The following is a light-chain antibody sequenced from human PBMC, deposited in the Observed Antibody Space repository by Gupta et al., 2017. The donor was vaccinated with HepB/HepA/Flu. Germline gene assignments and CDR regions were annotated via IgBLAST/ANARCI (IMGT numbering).Light chain of an antibody. V-gene: IGKV1-39*01. CDR2: AAS. Sequence: DIQMTQSPSSLSASVGDRVTITCRASQSIRNYLNWYQQKPGEAPKLLIYAASSLQSGVPSRFSGSGSGTDFTLPINSRQPEEFASYYCQQRDYSSCTFGQGTKVEIK. CDR3: QQRDYSSCT. CDR1: QSIRNY. J-gene: IGKJ1*01.